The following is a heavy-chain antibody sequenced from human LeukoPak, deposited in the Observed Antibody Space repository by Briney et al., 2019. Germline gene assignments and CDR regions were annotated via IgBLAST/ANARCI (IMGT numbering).Heavy chain of an antibody. CDR1: GGSISSYY. CDR2: IYYSGST. V-gene: IGHV4-59*01. J-gene: IGHJ5*02. CDR3: ARVVVPAAMRGVRWFDP. Sequence: SETLSLTCTVSGGSISSYYWSWIRQPPGKGLEWIGYIYYSGSTNYNPSLKSRVTISVDTSKNQFSLKLSSVTAADTAVYYCARVVVPAAMRGVRWFDPWGQGTLVTVSS. D-gene: IGHD2-2*01.